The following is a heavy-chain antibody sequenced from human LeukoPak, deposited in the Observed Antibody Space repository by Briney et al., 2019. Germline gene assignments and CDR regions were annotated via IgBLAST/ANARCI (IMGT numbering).Heavy chain of an antibody. CDR3: AKGGQDFDFWRFDL. CDR1: GFSFSDSA. J-gene: IGHJ5*02. V-gene: IGHV3-23*01. D-gene: IGHD3-3*01. Sequence: GGSLRLSCAASGFSFSDSAVSWVRHSPGEGLKWVSSISDTGGRTYYADSVRGRFTITRDNSRNTVNLQMNSLRAGDTARYYCAKGGQDFDFWRFDLWGQGILVIVSS. CDR2: ISDTGGRT.